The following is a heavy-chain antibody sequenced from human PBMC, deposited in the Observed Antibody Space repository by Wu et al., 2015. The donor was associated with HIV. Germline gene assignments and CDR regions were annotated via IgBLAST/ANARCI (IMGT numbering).Heavy chain of an antibody. CDR2: INPNSGGT. Sequence: QVQLVQSGAEVKKPGASVKVSCKASGYTFTGYYMHWVRQAPGQGLEWMGWINPNSGGTNYAQKFQGRVTMTRDTSISTAYMELSRLRSDDTAVYYCARHPLDTSYGSGSYYYNYYYYYGMDVWGQGTTVTVSS. CDR1: GYTFTGYY. V-gene: IGHV1-2*02. D-gene: IGHD3-10*01. J-gene: IGHJ6*02. CDR3: ARHPLDTSYGSGSYYYNYYYYYGMDV.